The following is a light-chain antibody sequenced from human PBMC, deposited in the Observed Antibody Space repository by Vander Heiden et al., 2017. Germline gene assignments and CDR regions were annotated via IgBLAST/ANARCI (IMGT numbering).Light chain of an antibody. Sequence: DIQMTQSPSSLSASVGDRVTITCRASQSISTYLNWYQQKPGKAPNLLIYTASSLQSGVPSRFSGSGSGTDFTLTISSRQPEDFATYYCQQTYSSPYTFGKGTKVE. CDR1: QSISTY. CDR2: TAS. CDR3: QQTYSSPYT. J-gene: IGKJ2*01. V-gene: IGKV1-39*01.